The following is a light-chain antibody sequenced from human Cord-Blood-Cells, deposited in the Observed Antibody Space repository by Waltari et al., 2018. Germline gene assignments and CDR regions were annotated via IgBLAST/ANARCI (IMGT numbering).Light chain of an antibody. V-gene: IGLV2-14*03. CDR3: SSYTSSSTWV. Sequence: QSALTQPASVSGSPGQSTTISCPGTSSNVGGYNYVSWYQQHPGKAPKLMIYDVSNRPSGVSNRFSGSKSGNTASLTISVLQAEDEADYYCSSYTSSSTWVFGGGTKLTVL. CDR2: DVS. CDR1: SSNVGGYNY. J-gene: IGLJ3*02.